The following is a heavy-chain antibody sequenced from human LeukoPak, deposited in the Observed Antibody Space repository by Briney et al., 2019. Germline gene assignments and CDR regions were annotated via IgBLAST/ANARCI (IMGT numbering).Heavy chain of an antibody. CDR3: ARQPSILSPLDY. J-gene: IGHJ4*02. D-gene: IGHD2-15*01. CDR1: GGSISSYY. CDR2: IYYSGST. Sequence: SETLSLTCTVSGGSISSYYWSWIRQPPGKGLEWIGYIYYSGSTNHNPSLKSRVTISVDTSKNQFSLKLISVTAADTAVYYCARQPSILSPLDYWGQGTLVTVSS. V-gene: IGHV4-59*08.